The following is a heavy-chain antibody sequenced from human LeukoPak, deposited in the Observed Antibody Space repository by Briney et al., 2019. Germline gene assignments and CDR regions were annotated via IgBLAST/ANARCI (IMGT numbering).Heavy chain of an antibody. CDR1: GGSFSGYY. Sequence: LETLSLTCAVYGGSFSGYYWSWIRQPPGKGLEWIGEINHSGSTNYSPSLKSRVTISVDTSKNQFSLKLSSVTAADTAVYYCARVKLRVNDYWGQGTLVTVSS. CDR2: INHSGST. J-gene: IGHJ4*02. V-gene: IGHV4-34*01. CDR3: ARVKLRVNDY. D-gene: IGHD4-17*01.